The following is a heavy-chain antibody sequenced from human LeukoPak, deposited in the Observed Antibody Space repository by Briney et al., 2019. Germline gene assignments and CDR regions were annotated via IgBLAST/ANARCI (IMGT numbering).Heavy chain of an antibody. CDR2: ISGSGGST. J-gene: IGHJ4*02. V-gene: IGHV3-23*01. Sequence: GGSLRLSCAASGFTFSSYAMSWVRQAPGKGLEWVSAISGSGGSTYYADSVKGRFTISRDNSKNTLYLQMNSLRAEDTAVYYCARDHGDYRRYFDYWGQGTLVTVSS. CDR3: ARDHGDYRRYFDY. CDR1: GFTFSSYA. D-gene: IGHD4-17*01.